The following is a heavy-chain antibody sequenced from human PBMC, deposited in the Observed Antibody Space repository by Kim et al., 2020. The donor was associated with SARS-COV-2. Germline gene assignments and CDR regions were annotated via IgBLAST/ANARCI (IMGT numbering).Heavy chain of an antibody. V-gene: IGHV3-21*01. CDR2: ISSSSSYI. CDR1: GFTFSSYS. D-gene: IGHD6-19*01. CDR3: GRSCWYAY. Sequence: GGSLRLSCAASGFTFSSYSMNWVRQAPGKGLAWVSRISSSSSYIYYADSVNGRFTLSRDNAKNSLYLHMNSLCAEKTAVYYWGRSCWYAYCGQGTLV. J-gene: IGHJ4*02.